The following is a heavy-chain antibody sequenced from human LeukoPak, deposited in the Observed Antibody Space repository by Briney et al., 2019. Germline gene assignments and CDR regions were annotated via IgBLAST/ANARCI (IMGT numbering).Heavy chain of an antibody. CDR2: IYSSGGRG. V-gene: IGHV3-23*01. CDR3: AASSSWYDAFEL. CDR1: RSTFCTCF. D-gene: IGHD6-13*01. Sequence: GGALWHSCVDSRSTFCTCFMSGVRPGPGKGVEGVWAIYSSGGRGFNADSLKGGVTISLDKSRNTLYVQTNSLRVEDTAVYFCAASSSWYDAFELWVEGTMVSVSS. J-gene: IGHJ3*01.